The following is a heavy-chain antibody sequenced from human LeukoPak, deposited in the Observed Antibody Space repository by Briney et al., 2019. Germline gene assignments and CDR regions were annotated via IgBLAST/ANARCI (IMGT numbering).Heavy chain of an antibody. D-gene: IGHD5-24*01. CDR1: GFTFSPYG. CDR2: IKQDGSEK. Sequence: GGSLRLSCAASGFTFSPYGMNWVRQAPGKGLEWVANIKQDGSEKYYVDSVKGRFTISRDNAKKSLYLQMNSLRAEDTAVYYCARETEMANLDYWGQGTLVTVSS. CDR3: ARETEMANLDY. V-gene: IGHV3-7*04. J-gene: IGHJ4*02.